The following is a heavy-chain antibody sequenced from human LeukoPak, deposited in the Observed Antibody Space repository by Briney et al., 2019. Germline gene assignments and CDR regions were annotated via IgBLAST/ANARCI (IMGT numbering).Heavy chain of an antibody. Sequence: SETLSLTCSVAGGYISSNWGWIRQPPGKGLEWIGSINYSGSTYHNASLRSRVTISVDTPKNQFSLKLSSMTAADTAVYYCARGRHSNYDNDAFDIWGQGTMVTVSS. J-gene: IGHJ3*02. CDR2: INYSGST. CDR3: ARGRHSNYDNDAFDI. CDR1: GGYISSN. D-gene: IGHD4-11*01. V-gene: IGHV4-39*07.